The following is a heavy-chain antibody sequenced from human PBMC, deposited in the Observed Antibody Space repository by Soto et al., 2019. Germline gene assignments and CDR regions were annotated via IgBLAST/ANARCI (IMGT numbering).Heavy chain of an antibody. Sequence: GASVKVSCKASGYTFTDYAIHWVRQAPGQRLEWMGWINTGTDNTKYSQKFQGRVTITRDTSANTAYMELSSLRSEDTAVYYCASFRGYSYGLHAFDFWGQGTMVPVSS. CDR3: ASFRGYSYGLHAFDF. CDR1: GYTFTDYA. J-gene: IGHJ3*01. V-gene: IGHV1-3*04. D-gene: IGHD5-18*01. CDR2: INTGTDNT.